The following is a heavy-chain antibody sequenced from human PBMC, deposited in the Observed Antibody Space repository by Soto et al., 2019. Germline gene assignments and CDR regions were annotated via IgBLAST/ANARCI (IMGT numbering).Heavy chain of an antibody. D-gene: IGHD3-10*01. CDR2: VYHRGST. V-gene: IGHV4-4*02. J-gene: IGHJ3*02. CDR1: GTSILSRNR. Sequence: SETPSLTCSFPGTSILSRNRWSGVRQPPGKGLEWVGEVYHRGSTNFNPSLKSRLTISLDKSKNQFFLKLSSVTAADTAVYYCASKFGELLADAFDIWGQGTMVT. CDR3: ASKFGELLADAFDI.